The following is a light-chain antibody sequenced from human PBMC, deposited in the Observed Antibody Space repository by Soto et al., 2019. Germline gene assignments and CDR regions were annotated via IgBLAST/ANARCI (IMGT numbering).Light chain of an antibody. CDR2: AAS. J-gene: IGKJ1*01. Sequence: EIVMTQSPVTLSASSGYRVTLSCRASQSVSSDLAWYQQKPGQAPRLLIYAASTRATGIPARFSGSGSGTEFILTISSLQSEDSAVYYSQQYNNWPPLTFGQGTKVEIK. V-gene: IGKV3-15*01. CDR1: QSVSSD. CDR3: QQYNNWPPLT.